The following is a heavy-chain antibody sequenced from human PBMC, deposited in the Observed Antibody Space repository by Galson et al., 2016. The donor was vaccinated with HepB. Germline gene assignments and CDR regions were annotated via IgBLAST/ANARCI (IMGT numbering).Heavy chain of an antibody. CDR3: AYNQNYGAGVYWFYGVDV. J-gene: IGHJ6*02. D-gene: IGHD3-10*01. V-gene: IGHV3-21*01. CDR1: GFRFSDYT. Sequence: SLRLSCAASGFRFSDYTIRWVRQAPGKGLEWVASITDSGSNIYYADSMKGRFTISRDNAKTSLYLQMNSLRADDTAVYYCAYNQNYGAGVYWFYGVDVWGQGTTVAVAS. CDR2: ITDSGSNI.